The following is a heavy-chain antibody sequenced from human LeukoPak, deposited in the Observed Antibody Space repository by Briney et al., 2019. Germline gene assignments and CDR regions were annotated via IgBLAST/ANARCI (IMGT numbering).Heavy chain of an antibody. CDR2: IYYSGST. J-gene: IGHJ4*02. V-gene: IGHV4-39*07. CDR1: GGSISSSSYY. CDR3: ARVVSVYYDSSVYYSYYFDY. D-gene: IGHD3-22*01. Sequence: SETLSLTCTVSGGSISSSSYYWGWIRQPPGKGLEWIGSIYYSGSTYYNPSLKSRVTISVDTSKNQFSLKLSSVTAADTAVYYCARVVSVYYDSSVYYSYYFDYWGKETRFTVSS.